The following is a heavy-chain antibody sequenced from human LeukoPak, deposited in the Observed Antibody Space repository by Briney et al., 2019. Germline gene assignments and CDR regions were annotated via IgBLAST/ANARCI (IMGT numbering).Heavy chain of an antibody. CDR1: GYTFTRYG. V-gene: IGHV1-18*01. CDR2: ISANNGDT. J-gene: IGHJ4*02. CDR3: ARDFFHGHCAGLSCFLLDY. D-gene: IGHD2-15*01. Sequence: GASVKVSCXASGYTFTRYGISWVRQAPGQGLEWMGWISANNGDTNSAQKFQGRVTMTTDTSMSTAYMELRSLRSDDTAVYYCARDFFHGHCAGLSCFLLDYWGQGSLVTVSS.